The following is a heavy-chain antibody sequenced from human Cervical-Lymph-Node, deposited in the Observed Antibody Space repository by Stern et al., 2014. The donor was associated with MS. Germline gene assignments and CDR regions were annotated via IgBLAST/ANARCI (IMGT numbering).Heavy chain of an antibody. V-gene: IGHV1-2*06. CDR2: INCNTGDT. CDR3: ARGTRGLDV. J-gene: IGHJ6*02. CDR1: GYTFTAFY. Sequence: VQLVESGAEVRKPGASVKVSCKASGYTFTAFYIDWVRQAPGQGLEWMGRINCNTGDTNYAQRSQGRVTMTRDTAVRSVQLEKSGLTSDDTAVYYCARGTRGLDVWGQGTTVTVSS.